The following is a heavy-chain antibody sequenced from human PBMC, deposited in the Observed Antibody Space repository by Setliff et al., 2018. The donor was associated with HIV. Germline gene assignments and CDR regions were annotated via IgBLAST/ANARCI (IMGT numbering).Heavy chain of an antibody. D-gene: IGHD6-19*01. CDR1: GGTFSSYG. V-gene: IGHV1-69*05. CDR3: ARPRIEVGEQWLAVVDAFDI. Sequence: SVKVSCKASGGTFSSYGITWVRQAPGQGLEWMGGSTPILDTTNYAQKFQGRVTITTDTSTSTAYMELRSLRSDDTAVYYCARPRIEVGEQWLAVVDAFDIWGQGTMVTVSS. CDR2: STPILDTT. J-gene: IGHJ3*02.